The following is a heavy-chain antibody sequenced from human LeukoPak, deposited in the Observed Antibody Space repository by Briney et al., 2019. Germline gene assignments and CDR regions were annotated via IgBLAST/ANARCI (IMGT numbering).Heavy chain of an antibody. Sequence: PGGSLRLSCAASGFTFSSYSMNWVRQAPGKGLEWVSSISSSSSYIYYADSVKGRFTISRDNAKNSLYLQMNSLRAEDTAVYYCARGYYDSWFYFDYWGQGNLVTVSS. V-gene: IGHV3-21*01. D-gene: IGHD3-3*01. CDR1: GFTFSSYS. J-gene: IGHJ4*02. CDR3: ARGYYDSWFYFDY. CDR2: ISSSSSYI.